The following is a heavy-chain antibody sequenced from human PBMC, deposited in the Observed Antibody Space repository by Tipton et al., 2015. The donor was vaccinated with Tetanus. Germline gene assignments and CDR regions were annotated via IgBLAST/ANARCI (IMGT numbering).Heavy chain of an antibody. D-gene: IGHD3-16*01. J-gene: IGHJ6*04. CDR2: ICSSGSTI. CDR1: GFTFSDYY. Sequence: SLRLSCAASGFTFSDYYMSWIRQAPGKGLEWLSYICSSGSTIYYADSVKGRFTISRDNSKNTLSLQLNNLRADDTAIYYCAKEALGVLNLWGKGTTVIVSS. V-gene: IGHV3-11*01. CDR3: AKEALGVLNL.